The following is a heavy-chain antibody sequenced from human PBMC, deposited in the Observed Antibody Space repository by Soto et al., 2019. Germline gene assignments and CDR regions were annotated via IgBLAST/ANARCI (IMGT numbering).Heavy chain of an antibody. CDR1: GYTFTSYG. CDR3: ARDNFFYSNLALHDVLAI. D-gene: IGHD4-4*01. V-gene: IGHV1-18*01. Sequence: ASVKVSCKASGYTFTSYGISWVRQAPGQGLEWMGWISAYNGNTNYAQKLQGRVTMTTDTSTSTAYMELRSLRSDDTAVYYCARDNFFYSNLALHDVLAICGQGSLVP. CDR2: ISAYNGNT. J-gene: IGHJ3*02.